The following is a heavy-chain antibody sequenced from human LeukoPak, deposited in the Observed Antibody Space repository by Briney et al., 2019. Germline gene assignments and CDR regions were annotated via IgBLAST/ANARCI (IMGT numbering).Heavy chain of an antibody. V-gene: IGHV3-23*01. CDR3: AKDSTPYSGNRISFEY. Sequence: GGSLRLSCAASGFTFSSYAISWVRQAPGKGLEWVSSMSGSGMTPRYADSVKGRFTISRDSSNDTLFPQMNSLRAEDTAVYYCAKDSTPYSGNRISFEYWGQGTLVTVSS. CDR1: GFTFSSYA. J-gene: IGHJ4*02. CDR2: MSGSGMTP. D-gene: IGHD3-10*01.